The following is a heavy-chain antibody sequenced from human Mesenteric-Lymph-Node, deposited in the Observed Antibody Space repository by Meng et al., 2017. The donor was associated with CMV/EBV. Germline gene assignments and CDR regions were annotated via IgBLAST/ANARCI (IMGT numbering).Heavy chain of an antibody. D-gene: IGHD4-17*01. J-gene: IGHJ4*02. CDR3: ARTLGFHNYGDYGL. V-gene: IGHV1-2*04. CDR2: INPNSGGT. CDR1: GYTFTGYY. Sequence: KASGYTFTGYYMHWVRQAPGLGLEWMGWINPNSGGTNYAQKFQGWVTMTRDTSISTVYMELSRLTSDDTAVYYCARTLGFHNYGDYGLWGQGTLVTVSS.